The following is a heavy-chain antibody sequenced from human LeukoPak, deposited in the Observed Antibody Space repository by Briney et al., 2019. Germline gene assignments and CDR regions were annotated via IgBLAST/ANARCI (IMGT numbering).Heavy chain of an antibody. CDR2: ISAHSGNT. D-gene: IGHD6-25*01. Sequence: ASVKVSCKTSGYMFTTYGITWVRQAPGQGLQWMGWISAHSGNTKYAEKFQGRVTLTTDTSTSTAYLELGSLTSDDTAVYYCARDLSSGGWTLEFDYWGQGPQVTVAS. CDR3: ARDLSSGGWTLEFDY. J-gene: IGHJ4*02. CDR1: GYMFTTYG. V-gene: IGHV1-18*04.